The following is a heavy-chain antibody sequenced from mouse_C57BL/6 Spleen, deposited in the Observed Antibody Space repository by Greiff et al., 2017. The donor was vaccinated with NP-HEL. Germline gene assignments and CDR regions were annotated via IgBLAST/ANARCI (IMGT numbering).Heavy chain of an antibody. J-gene: IGHJ3*01. Sequence: EVHLVESGGGLVKPGGSLKLSCAASGFTFSSYAMSWVRQTPEKRLEWVATISDGGSYTYYPDNVKGRFTISRDNAKNNLYLQMSHLKSEDTAMYYCARDRGGPFAYWGQGTLVTVSA. CDR1: GFTFSSYA. D-gene: IGHD3-1*01. CDR2: ISDGGSYT. V-gene: IGHV5-4*01. CDR3: ARDRGGPFAY.